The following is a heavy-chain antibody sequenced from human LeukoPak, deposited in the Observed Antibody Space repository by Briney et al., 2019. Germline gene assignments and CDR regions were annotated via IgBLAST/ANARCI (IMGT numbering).Heavy chain of an antibody. CDR3: ARDCSSTSCYPH. Sequence: SVKVSCKASGGTFSSYAISWVRQAPGQGLEWMGGIIPIFGTANYAQKFQGRVTTTTDESTSTAYMELSSLRSEDTAVYYCARDCSSTSCYPHWGQGTLVTVSS. CDR1: GGTFSSYA. CDR2: IIPIFGTA. D-gene: IGHD2-2*01. J-gene: IGHJ4*02. V-gene: IGHV1-69*05.